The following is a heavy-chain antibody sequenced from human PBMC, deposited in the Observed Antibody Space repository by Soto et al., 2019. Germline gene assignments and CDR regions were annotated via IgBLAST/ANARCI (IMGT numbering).Heavy chain of an antibody. CDR2: IYYSGST. J-gene: IGHJ4*02. V-gene: IGHV4-59*01. CDR3: ARRRDFFDY. CDR1: GGSISSYY. Sequence: SETLSLTCTVSGGSISSYYWSWIRQPPGKGLEWIGYIYYSGSTNYNPSLKSRVTISVDTSKNQFSLKLSSVTAADTAVYYCARRRDFFDYWGQGTLVTVSS. D-gene: IGHD3-3*01.